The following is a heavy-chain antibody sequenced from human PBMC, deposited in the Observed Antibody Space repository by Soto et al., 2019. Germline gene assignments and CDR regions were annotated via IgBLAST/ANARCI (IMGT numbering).Heavy chain of an antibody. CDR3: ARARITIFGVVIPVFDL. CDR2: IIPILGIA. D-gene: IGHD3-3*01. V-gene: IGHV1-69*02. CDR1: GGTFSSYT. Sequence: SVKVSCKASGGTFSSYTISWVRQAPGQGLEWMGRIIPILGIANYAQKFQGRVTITADKSTSTAYMELSSLRSEDTAVYYRARARITIFGVVIPVFDLWGQGTLVTVSS. J-gene: IGHJ5*02.